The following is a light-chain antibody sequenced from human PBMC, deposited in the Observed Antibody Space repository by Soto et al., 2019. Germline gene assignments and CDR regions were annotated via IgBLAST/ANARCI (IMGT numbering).Light chain of an antibody. Sequence: EIVLTQSPATLSLSPGERVTLSCRASQSVSNSLAWYQQKPGQPPRLLIYDVSNRATGIPAGFSGSGSGTDFTLTITSLEPEDFAVYFCHQRYNWPRVTFGQGTQLEI. CDR1: QSVSNS. V-gene: IGKV3-11*01. CDR2: DVS. CDR3: HQRYNWPRVT. J-gene: IGKJ5*01.